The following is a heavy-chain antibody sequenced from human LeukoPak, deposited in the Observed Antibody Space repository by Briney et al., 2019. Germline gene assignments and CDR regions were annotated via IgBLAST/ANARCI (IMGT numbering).Heavy chain of an antibody. J-gene: IGHJ4*02. D-gene: IGHD2-2*01. CDR3: ARESSVNGAGIDY. CDR2: INPNSGGT. Sequence: ASVKVSCKASGYTFTSYYMHWVRQAPGQGLEWMGRINPNSGGTNYAQKFQGRVTMTRDTSISTAYMELSRLRSDDTAVYYCARESSVNGAGIDYWGQGTLVTVSS. V-gene: IGHV1-2*06. CDR1: GYTFTSYY.